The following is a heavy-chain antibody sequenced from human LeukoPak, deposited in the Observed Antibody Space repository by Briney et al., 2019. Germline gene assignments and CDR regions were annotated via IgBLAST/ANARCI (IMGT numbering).Heavy chain of an antibody. CDR3: ARTDYDNKWRVWLYFDL. D-gene: IGHD3-22*01. V-gene: IGHV4-4*07. CDR1: GGSISSYY. Sequence: SETLCLTCTVSGGSISSYYWSWIRQPAGKGLEWIGRIYTSGSTNYNPSLKSRVTMSVDTSKNQFSLKLSSVTAADTAVYYCARTDYDNKWRVWLYFDLWGRGPLVTVSS. J-gene: IGHJ2*01. CDR2: IYTSGST.